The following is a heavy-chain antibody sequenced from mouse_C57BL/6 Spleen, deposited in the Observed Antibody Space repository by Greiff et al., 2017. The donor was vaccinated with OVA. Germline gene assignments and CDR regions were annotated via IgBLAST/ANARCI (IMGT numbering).Heavy chain of an antibody. CDR3: ARRGLYGSSSYAMDY. Sequence: QVQLQQPGAELVRPGSSVKLSCKASGYTFTSYWMHWVKQRPIQGLEWIGNIDPSDSETHYNQKFKDKATLTVDKSSSTAYMQLSSLTSEDSAVYYCARRGLYGSSSYAMDYWGQGTSVTVSS. J-gene: IGHJ4*01. D-gene: IGHD1-1*01. CDR1: GYTFTSYW. V-gene: IGHV1-52*01. CDR2: IDPSDSET.